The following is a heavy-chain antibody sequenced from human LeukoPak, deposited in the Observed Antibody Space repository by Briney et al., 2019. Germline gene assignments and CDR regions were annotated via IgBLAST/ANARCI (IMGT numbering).Heavy chain of an antibody. D-gene: IGHD6-13*01. CDR1: GFTFSTYS. J-gene: IGHJ4*02. CDR2: VNTDGSYT. Sequence: GGSLRLSCAASGFTFSTYSMHWVRQPPGKGLDWVAVVNTDGSYTSYAASVKGRFTISRDNSENTVVLQMNSLSVDDTAVYYCARQSLAASGLDSWGQGMLVTVSS. CDR3: ARQSLAASGLDS. V-gene: IGHV3-30*04.